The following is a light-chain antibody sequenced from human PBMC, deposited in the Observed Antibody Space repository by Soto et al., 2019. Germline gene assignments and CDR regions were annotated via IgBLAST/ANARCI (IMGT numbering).Light chain of an antibody. CDR3: QQSYSTPPT. CDR2: AAS. Sequence: DIQMTQSPSSLSASVGDRVTITCRASQSISSYLNWYQQKPGKAPKLLNYAASSLQSGVPSRFSGGGSGTDFTLTISSLQPEDFATYYCQQSYSTPPTCGQGTKVEIK. J-gene: IGKJ1*01. CDR1: QSISSY. V-gene: IGKV1-39*01.